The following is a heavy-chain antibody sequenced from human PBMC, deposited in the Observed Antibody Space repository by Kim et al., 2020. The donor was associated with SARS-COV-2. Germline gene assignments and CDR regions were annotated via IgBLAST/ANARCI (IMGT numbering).Heavy chain of an antibody. Sequence: APVKGRFTISRDDSKNTLYLQMNSLKTEDTAVYYCTTESGLDYGGKSGPFWGQGTLVTVSS. J-gene: IGHJ4*02. V-gene: IGHV3-15*01. CDR3: TTESGLDYGGKSGPF. D-gene: IGHD4-17*01.